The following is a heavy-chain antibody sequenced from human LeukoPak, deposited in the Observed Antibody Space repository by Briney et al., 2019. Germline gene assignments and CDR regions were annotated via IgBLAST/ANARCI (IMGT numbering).Heavy chain of an antibody. CDR1: GFTFSSYW. D-gene: IGHD2-8*01. CDR3: ARGLPNYYGMDV. J-gene: IGHJ6*02. CDR2: IKPDGSEI. V-gene: IGHV3-7*01. Sequence: GGSLRLSCAASGFTFSSYWMSWVRQAPEKGLEWVAKIKPDGSEIYHVDSVQGRFTISRDNAKNTVYLQMNSLRTEDTAVYYCARGLPNYYGMDVWGQGTTVTVSS.